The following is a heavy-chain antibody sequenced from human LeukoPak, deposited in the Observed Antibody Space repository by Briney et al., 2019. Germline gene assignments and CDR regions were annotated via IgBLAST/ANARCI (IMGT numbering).Heavy chain of an antibody. J-gene: IGHJ2*01. CDR2: IYYSGTT. CDR3: ARGGWYLDF. CDR1: GGSFSGYY. V-gene: IGHV4-59*01. Sequence: SETLSLTCAVYGGSFSGYYWSWIRQPPGKGLERIGYIYYSGTTNYNPSLQSRVTMSVDTSKNQFSLKLNSVTAADTAVYFCARGGWYLDFWGRGTLVTVSS.